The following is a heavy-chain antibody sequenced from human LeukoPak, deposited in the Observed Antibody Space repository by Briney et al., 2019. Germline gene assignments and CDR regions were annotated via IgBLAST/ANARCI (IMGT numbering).Heavy chain of an antibody. CDR3: ARGFDGANAFDL. CDR1: GFTFSDYW. V-gene: IGHV3-7*01. J-gene: IGHJ3*01. CDR2: IKQDGSEK. Sequence: GGSLRLSCAVSGFTFSDYWMNWVRQAPGKGLEWVANIKQDGSEKYYVDSVKGRFTISRDNAKNSVYLQMNSLRAEDTAVYYCARGFDGANAFDLWGQGTLVTVSS.